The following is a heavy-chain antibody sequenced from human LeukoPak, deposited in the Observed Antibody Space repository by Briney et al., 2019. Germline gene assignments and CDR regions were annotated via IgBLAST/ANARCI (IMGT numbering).Heavy chain of an antibody. CDR3: ARVRYCSSTSCYTDAFDI. CDR2: ISSSSSYI. J-gene: IGHJ3*02. Sequence: PGGSLRLSCAASGFTFSSYSMNWVRQARGKGLEWVSSISSSSSYIYYADSVKGRFTISRDNANNSLYLQMNSLRAEDTAVYYCARVRYCSSTSCYTDAFDIWGQGTMVTVSS. D-gene: IGHD2-2*02. CDR1: GFTFSSYS. V-gene: IGHV3-21*01.